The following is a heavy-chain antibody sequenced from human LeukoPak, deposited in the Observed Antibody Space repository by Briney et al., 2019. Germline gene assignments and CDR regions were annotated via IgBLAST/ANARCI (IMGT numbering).Heavy chain of an antibody. V-gene: IGHV3-9*01. CDR3: ARDPFKRSYDFWSGNYFDY. Sequence: GGSLRLSCAASGFTFDDYAMHWVRQAPGKGLEWVSGISWNSGSIGYADSVKGRFTISRDNAKNSLYLQMNSLRAEDTAVYYCARDPFKRSYDFWSGNYFDYWGQGTLVTVSS. CDR2: ISWNSGSI. J-gene: IGHJ4*02. D-gene: IGHD3-3*01. CDR1: GFTFDDYA.